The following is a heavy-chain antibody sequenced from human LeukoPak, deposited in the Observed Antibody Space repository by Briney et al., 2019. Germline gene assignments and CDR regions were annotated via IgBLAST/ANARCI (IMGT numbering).Heavy chain of an antibody. D-gene: IGHD4-17*01. V-gene: IGHV1-2*02. J-gene: IGHJ4*02. CDR3: ASSPVGLSMTTVTTGGLDY. CDR1: GYTFTGYY. Sequence: VASVKVSCKASGYTFTGYYMHWVRQAPGQGLEWMGWINPNSGGTNYAQKFQGRVTMTRDTSISTAYMELSRLRSDDTAVYYCASSPVGLSMTTVTTGGLDYWGQGTLVTVSS. CDR2: INPNSGGT.